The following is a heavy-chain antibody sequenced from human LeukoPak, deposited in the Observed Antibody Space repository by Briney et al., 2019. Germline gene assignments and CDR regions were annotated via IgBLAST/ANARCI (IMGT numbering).Heavy chain of an antibody. D-gene: IGHD2-21*01. Sequence: SETLSLTCAVPRGSVSSRVSYRDWVRQPPGKGLEWIGTIYYTGSTASTPSLKSRVTISVDTSRNQFSLKLNSVTAADTAVYHCDRRLHDGGDYHVFDSWGQGTLVTVSS. V-gene: IGHV4-39*01. CDR2: IYYTGST. J-gene: IGHJ4*02. CDR1: RGSVSSRVSY. CDR3: DRRLHDGGDYHVFDS.